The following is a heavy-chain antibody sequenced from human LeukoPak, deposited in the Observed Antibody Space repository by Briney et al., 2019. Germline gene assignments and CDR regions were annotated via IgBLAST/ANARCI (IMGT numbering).Heavy chain of an antibody. Sequence: SETLSLTCAVYGGSFSGYYWSWIRQPPGKGLEWIGEINHSGSTNYNPYLKSRVTISVDTSKNQFSLKLSSVAAADTAVYYWARGSDYGDYYFDYWGQGTLVTVSS. CDR2: INHSGST. D-gene: IGHD4-17*01. CDR3: ARGSDYGDYYFDY. J-gene: IGHJ4*02. V-gene: IGHV4-34*01. CDR1: GGSFSGYY.